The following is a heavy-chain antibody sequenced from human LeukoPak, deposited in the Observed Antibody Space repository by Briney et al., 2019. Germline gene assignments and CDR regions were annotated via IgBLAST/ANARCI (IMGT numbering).Heavy chain of an antibody. CDR1: GYTFTTYY. Sequence: ASVKVSCKASGYTFTTYYIHWVRQAPGLGLEWMGIINPSAGNTGSAEKFQGRVTMTRDTSTSTVYMELSSLRSEDTAVYYCAREPRDSLYFDYWGQGSLVTVSS. D-gene: IGHD5-24*01. CDR2: INPSAGNT. V-gene: IGHV1-46*01. CDR3: AREPRDSLYFDY. J-gene: IGHJ4*02.